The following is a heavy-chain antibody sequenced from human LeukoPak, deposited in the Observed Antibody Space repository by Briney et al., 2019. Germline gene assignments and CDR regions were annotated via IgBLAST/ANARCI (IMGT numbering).Heavy chain of an antibody. J-gene: IGHJ5*02. Sequence: PGGSLRLSCAASGFTFSDYYMSWIRQAPGKGLELVSYISSSGSTIYYADSVKGRFTISRDNAKNSLYLQMNSLRAEDTAVYYCASRVLWFGELPSKYNWFDPWGQGTLVTVSS. CDR2: ISSSGSTI. D-gene: IGHD3-10*01. CDR1: GFTFSDYY. V-gene: IGHV3-11*04. CDR3: ASRVLWFGELPSKYNWFDP.